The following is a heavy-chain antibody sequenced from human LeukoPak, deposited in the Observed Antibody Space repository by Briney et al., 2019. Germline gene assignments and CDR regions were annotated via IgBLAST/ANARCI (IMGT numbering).Heavy chain of an antibody. D-gene: IGHD2-2*01. V-gene: IGHV1-8*01. CDR2: MNPNSANT. Sequence: GASVKVSCKASGYTFTNYDINWVRQATGQGLEWMGWMNPNSANTGYAQKFQGRVTMTRNTSISPAYMELSSLRSEDTAVYYCARVNCSSTSCRSKFLDYWGQGTLVTVSS. CDR1: GYTFTNYD. J-gene: IGHJ4*02. CDR3: ARVNCSSTSCRSKFLDY.